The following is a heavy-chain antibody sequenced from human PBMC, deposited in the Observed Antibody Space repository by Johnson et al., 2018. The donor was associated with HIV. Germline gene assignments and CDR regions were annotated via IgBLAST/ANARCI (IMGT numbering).Heavy chain of an antibody. CDR1: GFTFNNAW. J-gene: IGHJ3*02. CDR2: IKSKTEGGTT. V-gene: IGHV3-15*01. CDR3: TTAGSSGSAHAFDI. Sequence: VQLVESGGDLIQPGGSLRLSCAASGFTFNNAWMSWVRQAPGKGLEWVGRIKSKTEGGTTDYAAPVKGRFTISRDDSKNTLFLQMNSLKIEDTATYYCTTAGSSGSAHAFDIWGQGTRVTVSS. D-gene: IGHD3-22*01.